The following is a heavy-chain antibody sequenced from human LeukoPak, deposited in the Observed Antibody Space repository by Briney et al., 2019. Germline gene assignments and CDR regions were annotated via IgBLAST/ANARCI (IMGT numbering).Heavy chain of an antibody. J-gene: IGHJ6*02. CDR3: AKDVNWGPRYYYYGMDV. Sequence: GGSLRLSCAASGFTFSSYGMHWVRQAPGKGLEWVAVISYDGSNKHYAESVKGRFTISRDISKNTLDLQMSSLRAEDTAVYYCAKDVNWGPRYYYYGMDVWGQGTTVTVSS. CDR1: GFTFSSYG. CDR2: ISYDGSNK. D-gene: IGHD7-27*01. V-gene: IGHV3-30*18.